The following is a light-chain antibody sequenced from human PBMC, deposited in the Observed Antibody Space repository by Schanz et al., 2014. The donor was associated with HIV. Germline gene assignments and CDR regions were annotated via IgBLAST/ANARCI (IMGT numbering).Light chain of an antibody. V-gene: IGKV3-20*01. CDR2: GAS. J-gene: IGKJ1*01. CDR3: QQYGTSRT. CDR1: QSVSSN. Sequence: EIVLTQSPGTLSLSPGERATLSCRASQSVSSNLAWYQQKPGQAPRLLIYGASSRATGIPDRFSGSGSGTDFTLTISRLEPEDFGVYYCQQYGTSRTFGQGTKVEI.